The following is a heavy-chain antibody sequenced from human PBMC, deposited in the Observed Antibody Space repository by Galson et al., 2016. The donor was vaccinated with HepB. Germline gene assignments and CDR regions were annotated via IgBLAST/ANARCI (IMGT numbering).Heavy chain of an antibody. V-gene: IGHV3-30*18. D-gene: IGHD5-24*01. J-gene: IGHJ6*02. CDR1: GFTFSYYG. CDR2: ISYDGSNK. CDR3: AKDHPRWLQNYYYARDV. Sequence: SLRLSCAASGFTFSYYGMQWVRQAPGKGLEWVAVISYDGSNKYYADSVEGRFTISRDNSKNTLYLHMNSLRADDTAVYYCAKDHPRWLQNYYYARDVWGQGTTVTASS.